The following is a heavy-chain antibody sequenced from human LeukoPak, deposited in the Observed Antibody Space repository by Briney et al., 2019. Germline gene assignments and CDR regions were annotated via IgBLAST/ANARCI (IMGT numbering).Heavy chain of an antibody. V-gene: IGHV3-66*02. Sequence: GGSLRLSCAASGFTVSSNYMSRVRPAPGKGLEWVSVIYSGGSTYHADSVKGRFTISRDNSKNTLYLQMNSLRAEDTAVYYCARDRGNFWSGYYFDYWGQGTLVTVSS. CDR2: IYSGGST. D-gene: IGHD3-3*01. CDR3: ARDRGNFWSGYYFDY. CDR1: GFTVSSNY. J-gene: IGHJ4*02.